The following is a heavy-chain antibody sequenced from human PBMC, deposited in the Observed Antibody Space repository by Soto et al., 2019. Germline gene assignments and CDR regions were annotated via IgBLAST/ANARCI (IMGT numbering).Heavy chain of an antibody. Sequence: QVQLQESGPGLVKPSQTLSLTCTVSGGSISSGGYYWSWIRQHPGKGLEWIGYIYYSGSTYYNPSLKSRVTISVDTSKNQFSLKLSSVTATDTAVYYCARVDYYDEYYGMDVWGQGTTVTVSS. D-gene: IGHD3-22*01. J-gene: IGHJ6*02. CDR2: IYYSGST. CDR1: GGSISSGGYY. CDR3: ARVDYYDEYYGMDV. V-gene: IGHV4-31*03.